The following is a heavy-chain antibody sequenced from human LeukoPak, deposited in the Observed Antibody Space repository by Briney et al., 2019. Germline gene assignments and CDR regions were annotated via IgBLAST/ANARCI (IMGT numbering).Heavy chain of an antibody. J-gene: IGHJ1*01. CDR2: IYYSGST. V-gene: IGHV4-59*01. Sequence: PSETLSLTCTVSGGSISSYYWSWIRQPPGKGLEWIGFIYYSGSTNYNPSLKSRVTMSVDTSQNQFSLKLSSVTAADTAVYYCARAGRDGCNYVYFQNWGQGTLVTVSS. D-gene: IGHD5-24*01. CDR3: ARAGRDGCNYVYFQN. CDR1: GGSISSYY.